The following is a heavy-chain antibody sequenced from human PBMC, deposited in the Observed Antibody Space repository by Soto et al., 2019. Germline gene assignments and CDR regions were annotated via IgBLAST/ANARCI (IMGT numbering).Heavy chain of an antibody. Sequence: SETLSLTCAVSGGSISSSNYWSWVRQPPGMGLEWIGEIYHSGTTHYNPSLKSRVIISVDKSKNQFSLNLNSVTDADTAVYYCARSIYSSVWVPYGLDVWGQGTTVTVSS. CDR2: IYHSGTT. V-gene: IGHV4-4*02. CDR3: ARSIYSSVWVPYGLDV. CDR1: GGSISSSNY. D-gene: IGHD6-19*01. J-gene: IGHJ6*02.